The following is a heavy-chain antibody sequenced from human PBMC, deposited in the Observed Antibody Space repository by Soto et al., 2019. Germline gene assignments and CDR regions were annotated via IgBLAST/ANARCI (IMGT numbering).Heavy chain of an antibody. CDR1: GVANSCGAHC. J-gene: IGHJ4*02. D-gene: IGHD1-7*01. CDR2: INHSGST. CDR3: NWNYEGFDY. Sequence: SETRPISSTDSGVANSCGAHCWSWIRQTPGKGLEWIGEINHSGSTNYNPSLKNRVTISVDTSKNQFSLKLSSVTAADTAVYYCNWNYEGFDYWGQGTLVTVSS. V-gene: IGHV4-34*01.